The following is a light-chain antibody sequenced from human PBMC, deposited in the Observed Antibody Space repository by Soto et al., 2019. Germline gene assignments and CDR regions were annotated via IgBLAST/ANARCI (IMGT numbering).Light chain of an antibody. J-gene: IGKJ1*01. Sequence: DIGMTQSPDSLAASLGEKATINGTSRDTILHSPNNKDALTWYQQTPGQPPKXLINWASTRESGVPDRFSGAASGTDFTLTISSLKAEDVAVYYCQQFYTTPTFGQGTKVDIK. CDR1: DTILHSPNNKDA. CDR2: WAS. CDR3: QQFYTTPT. V-gene: IGKV4-1*01.